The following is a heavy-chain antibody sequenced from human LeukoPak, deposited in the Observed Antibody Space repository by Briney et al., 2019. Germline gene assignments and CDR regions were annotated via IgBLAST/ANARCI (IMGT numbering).Heavy chain of an antibody. D-gene: IGHD2-2*02. CDR3: ARGGTKPPRTYCSSTSCYTKSYNWFDP. CDR1: GGSISSSNW. Sequence: PSETLSLTCAVSGGSISSSNWWSWVRQPPGKGLEWIGEIYHSGSTNYNPSLKSRVTISVDKSKNQFSLKLSSVTAADTAVYYCARGGTKPPRTYCSSTSCYTKSYNWFDPWGQGTLVTVSS. J-gene: IGHJ5*02. V-gene: IGHV4-4*02. CDR2: IYHSGST.